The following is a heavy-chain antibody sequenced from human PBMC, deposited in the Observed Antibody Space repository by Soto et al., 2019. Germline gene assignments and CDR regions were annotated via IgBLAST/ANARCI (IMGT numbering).Heavy chain of an antibody. CDR2: ISGSGGST. Sequence: EVQLLKSGGGLVQPGGSLRLSCAASGFTFSSYAMSWVRQAPGKGLEWVSAISGSGGSTYYADSVKGRFTISRDNSKNTVYLQMNSLRAEDTAVYYCAKAVDYYGSGSYFDYWGQGTLVTVSS. CDR1: GFTFSSYA. D-gene: IGHD3-10*01. V-gene: IGHV3-23*01. J-gene: IGHJ4*02. CDR3: AKAVDYYGSGSYFDY.